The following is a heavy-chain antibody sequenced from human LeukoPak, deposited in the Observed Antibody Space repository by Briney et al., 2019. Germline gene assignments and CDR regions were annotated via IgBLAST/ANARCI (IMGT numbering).Heavy chain of an antibody. Sequence: SETLSLTCTDSGGSISSYYWSWIRQPPGKGLEWTGYIYYSGSTNYNPSLKSRVTISVDTSKNQFSLKLSSVTAADTAVYYCARGYSSSYYYFDYWGQGTLVTVSS. CDR3: ARGYSSSYYYFDY. D-gene: IGHD6-13*01. CDR1: GGSISSYY. V-gene: IGHV4-59*01. J-gene: IGHJ4*02. CDR2: IYYSGST.